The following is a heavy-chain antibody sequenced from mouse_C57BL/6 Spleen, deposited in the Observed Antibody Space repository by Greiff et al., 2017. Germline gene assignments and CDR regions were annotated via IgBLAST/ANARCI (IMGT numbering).Heavy chain of an antibody. CDR1: GYTFTSYW. J-gene: IGHJ2*01. CDR3: AGSGRSAGYYAVDY. V-gene: IGHV1-72*01. CDR2: IDPNSGGT. D-gene: IGHD2-3*01. Sequence: QVQLQQPGAELVKPGASVKLSCKASGYTFTSYWMNWVKPRPGRGLEWIGRIDPNSGGTKYNEKFKSKATLTVDKTSSTAYRQLSSLTSEDSAFYYCAGSGRSAGYYAVDYWGQGTTLTVSS.